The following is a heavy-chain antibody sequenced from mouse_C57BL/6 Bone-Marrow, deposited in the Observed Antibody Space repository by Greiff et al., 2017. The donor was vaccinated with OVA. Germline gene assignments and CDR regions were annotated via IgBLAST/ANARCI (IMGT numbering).Heavy chain of an antibody. Sequence: VKLMESGAELARPGASVKLSCKASGYTFTSYGISWVKQRTGQGLEWIGEIYPRSGNTYYNEKFKGKATLTADKSSSTAYMELRSLTSEDSAVYFCARGIYYGNYYAMDYWGQGTSVTVSS. J-gene: IGHJ4*01. CDR3: ARGIYYGNYYAMDY. D-gene: IGHD2-1*01. CDR2: IYPRSGNT. CDR1: GYTFTSYG. V-gene: IGHV1-81*01.